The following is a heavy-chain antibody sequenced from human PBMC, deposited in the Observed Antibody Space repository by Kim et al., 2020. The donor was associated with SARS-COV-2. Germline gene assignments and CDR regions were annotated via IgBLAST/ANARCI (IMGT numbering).Heavy chain of an antibody. Sequence: SETLSLTCTVSGGSISSYYWTWIRQPPGKGLEWIGDIYYSGSTNYNPSLKSRVTISVDTSKNQFSLKLRSVTAADTAVYYCASRLSGTYYFDYWGQGT. CDR1: GGSISSYY. D-gene: IGHD1-26*01. V-gene: IGHV4-59*08. CDR2: IYYSGST. J-gene: IGHJ4*02. CDR3: ASRLSGTYYFDY.